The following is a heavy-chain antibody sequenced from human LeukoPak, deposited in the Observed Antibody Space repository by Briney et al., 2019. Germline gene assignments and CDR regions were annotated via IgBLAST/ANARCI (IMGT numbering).Heavy chain of an antibody. D-gene: IGHD4-23*01. CDR3: TTQLRWYNWFDP. Sequence: PGGSLRLSCAASGFTFSNAWMSWVRQAPGKGLEWVGRIKSKTDGETTDYAAPVKGRFTISRDDSKNTLCLQMNSLKTEDTAVYYCTTQLRWYNWFDPWGQGTLVTVSS. CDR1: GFTFSNAW. CDR2: IKSKTDGETT. J-gene: IGHJ5*02. V-gene: IGHV3-15*01.